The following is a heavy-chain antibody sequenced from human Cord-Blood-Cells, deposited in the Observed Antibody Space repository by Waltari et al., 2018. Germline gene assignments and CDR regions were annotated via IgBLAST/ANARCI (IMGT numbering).Heavy chain of an antibody. CDR2: ISYDGSNK. CDR1: GFTFSSYA. J-gene: IGHJ5*02. CDR3: ARDHKGGTNWFDP. D-gene: IGHD1-1*01. Sequence: QVQLVESGGGVVQPGRSLSLSCAASGFTFSSYAMHWVRQAPGKGLEWVAVISYDGSNKYYADSVKGRFTISRDNSKNTLYLQMNSLRAEDTAVYYCARDHKGGTNWFDPWGQGTLVTVSS. V-gene: IGHV3-30-3*01.